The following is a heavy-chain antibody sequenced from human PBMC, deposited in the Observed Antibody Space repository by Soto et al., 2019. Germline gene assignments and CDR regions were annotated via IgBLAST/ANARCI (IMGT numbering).Heavy chain of an antibody. CDR2: ISSSSYTI. Sequence: GSLRLSCTASGFTFNTYNMNWARQAPGKGLEWVSYISSSSYTIKYADSVEGRFTVSRDNGKKSLYLQMNSLRDEDTAVYFCAREISLSAGSYFDYWGQGTLVTVSS. CDR3: AREISLSAGSYFDY. CDR1: GFTFNTYN. D-gene: IGHD3-10*01. J-gene: IGHJ4*02. V-gene: IGHV3-48*02.